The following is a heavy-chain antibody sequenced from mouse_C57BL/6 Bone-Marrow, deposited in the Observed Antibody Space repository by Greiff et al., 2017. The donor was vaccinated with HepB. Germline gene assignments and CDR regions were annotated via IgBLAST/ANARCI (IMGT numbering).Heavy chain of an antibody. J-gene: IGHJ4*01. CDR1: GYAFTNYL. V-gene: IGHV1-54*01. CDR3: ARSPYYSNKGYAMDY. Sequence: VKLMESGAELVRPGTSVKVSCKASGYAFTNYLIEWVKQRPGQGLEWIGVINPGSGGTNYNEKFKGKATLTADKSSSTAYMQLSSLTSEDSAVYFCARSPYYSNKGYAMDYWGQGTSVTVSS. CDR2: INPGSGGT. D-gene: IGHD2-5*01.